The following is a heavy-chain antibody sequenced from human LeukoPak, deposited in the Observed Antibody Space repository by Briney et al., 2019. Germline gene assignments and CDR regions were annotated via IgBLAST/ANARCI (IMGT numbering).Heavy chain of an antibody. J-gene: IGHJ3*02. CDR3: AKGVAYCGGDCYWFSFDI. Sequence: GSLRLSCAASGFTFSSYAMSWVRQAPGKGLEWVSAISGSGGSTYYADSVKGRFTISRDNSRNTLYLQMNSLRAEDTAVYYCAKGVAYCGGDCYWFSFDIWGQGTMVTVSS. V-gene: IGHV3-23*01. D-gene: IGHD2-21*02. CDR2: ISGSGGST. CDR1: GFTFSSYA.